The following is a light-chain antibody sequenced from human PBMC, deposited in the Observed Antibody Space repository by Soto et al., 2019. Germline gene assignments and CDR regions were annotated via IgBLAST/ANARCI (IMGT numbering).Light chain of an antibody. CDR3: QQRSNWPST. CDR1: QSVSSY. J-gene: IGKJ4*01. CDR2: DAS. Sequence: EIVLTQSPATLSLSPGDRATLSCRASQSVSSYLAWYQQKPGQAPRLLIYDASNRATGIPARFSGSASGTDFTLTITTLEPEDFAVYYCQQRSNWPSTLGGGTKVEIK. V-gene: IGKV3-11*01.